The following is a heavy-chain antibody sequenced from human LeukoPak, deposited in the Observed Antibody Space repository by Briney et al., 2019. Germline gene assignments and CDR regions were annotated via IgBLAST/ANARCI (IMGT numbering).Heavy chain of an antibody. CDR1: GYTYSSHH. V-gene: IGHV3-23*01. D-gene: IGHD6-19*01. J-gene: IGHJ6*03. Sequence: GGSLRLPCAASGYTYSSHHMAYPRQAPGRGLEWVSAIRDNGVSTYYADSVKGRFTISRDYSENTLYLQMNSLRAEDTAVYYCAKDLYSGWNTDYYYYYMGVWGKGTTVTVSS. CDR2: IRDNGVST. CDR3: AKDLYSGWNTDYYYYYMGV.